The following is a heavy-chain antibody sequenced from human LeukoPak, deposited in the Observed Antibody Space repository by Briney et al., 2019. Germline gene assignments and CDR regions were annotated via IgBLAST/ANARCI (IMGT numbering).Heavy chain of an antibody. CDR1: GFTFDDYA. CDR3: AKDKGRYVGQLVLFDY. D-gene: IGHD6-6*01. CDR2: ISWNSGSI. V-gene: IGHV3-9*03. Sequence: PGGSLRLSCAASGFTFDDYAMHWVRQAPGKGLEWVSGISWNSGSIGYADSVKGRFTISRDNAKNSLYLQMNSLRAEDMALYYCAKDKGRYVGQLVLFDYWGQGTLVTVSS. J-gene: IGHJ4*02.